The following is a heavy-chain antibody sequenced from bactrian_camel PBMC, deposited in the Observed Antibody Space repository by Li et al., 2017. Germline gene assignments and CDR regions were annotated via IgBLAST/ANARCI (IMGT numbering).Heavy chain of an antibody. CDR1: GDTIGRYC. CDR2: IESDGST. CDR3: AAFYGGRWYDH. V-gene: IGHV3S55*01. J-gene: IGHJ4*01. Sequence: VQLVESGGASVQAGGSLRLSCVASGDTIGRYCMGWFRQIPDKEREGVAGIESDGSTSYADSVKGRFTISRDKSKNTLYLQMNSLNTEDTGVYYCAAFYGGRWYDHWGQGTQVTVS. D-gene: IGHD6*01.